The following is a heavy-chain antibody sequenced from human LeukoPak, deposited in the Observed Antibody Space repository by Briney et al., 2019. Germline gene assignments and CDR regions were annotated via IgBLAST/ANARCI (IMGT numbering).Heavy chain of an antibody. D-gene: IGHD2-2*01. Sequence: SETLSLTCAVYGGSFSGYYWSWIRQPPGKGLEWIGEINHSGSTNYNPSLKSRVTISADTSKNQFSQKLSSVTAADTAVYYCARRQDIVVVPAASSWFDPWGQGTLVTVSS. CDR3: ARRQDIVVVPAASSWFDP. V-gene: IGHV4-34*01. CDR1: GGSFSGYY. CDR2: INHSGST. J-gene: IGHJ5*02.